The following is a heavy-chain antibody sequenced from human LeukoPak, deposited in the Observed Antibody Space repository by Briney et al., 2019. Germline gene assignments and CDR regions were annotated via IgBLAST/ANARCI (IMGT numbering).Heavy chain of an antibody. D-gene: IGHD3-22*01. J-gene: IGHJ4*02. CDR2: IIPILGIA. CDR1: GGTFSSYA. Sequence: SVEVSCKASGGTFSSYAISWVRQAPGQGLEWMGRIIPILGIANYAQKFQGRVTITADKSTGTAYMELSSLRSEDTAVYYCARVFDYYDSSGYALSDWGQGTLVTVSS. CDR3: ARVFDYYDSSGYALSD. V-gene: IGHV1-69*04.